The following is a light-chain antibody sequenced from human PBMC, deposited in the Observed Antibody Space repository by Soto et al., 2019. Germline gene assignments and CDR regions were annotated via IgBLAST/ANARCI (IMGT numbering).Light chain of an antibody. CDR1: QSVLYSSNNKNY. CDR2: WTS. Sequence: DIVMTQSPDSLAVSLGERATINCKSSQSVLYSSNNKNYLAWYQQKPGQPPKLLLHWTSTRASVVPDRFTGSGSGTDFTLPISSLQAEDVAVYYCQQHYNMPLTFGGGTRVEIK. V-gene: IGKV4-1*01. CDR3: QQHYNMPLT. J-gene: IGKJ4*01.